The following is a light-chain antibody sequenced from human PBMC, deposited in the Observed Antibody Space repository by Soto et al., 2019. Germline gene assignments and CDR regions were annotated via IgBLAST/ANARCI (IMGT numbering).Light chain of an antibody. CDR3: QAWDSIVKGV. CDR2: QDS. J-gene: IGLJ2*01. V-gene: IGLV3-1*01. CDR1: KLGDKY. Sequence: SYELTQPPSVSVSPGQTASISCSGDKLGDKYACWYQQKPGQSPVLVIYQDSKRPSGIPERFSGSNSGNTATLTISGTQAMDEADYYCQAWDSIVKGVFGGGTKLTVL.